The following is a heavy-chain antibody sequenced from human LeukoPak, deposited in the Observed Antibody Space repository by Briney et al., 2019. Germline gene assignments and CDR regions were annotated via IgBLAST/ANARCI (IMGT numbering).Heavy chain of an antibody. CDR3: ARSKDGDYFDY. J-gene: IGHJ4*02. Sequence: GASVKVSCNASGYTFTTYAMNWVRQAPGQGLEWMGWINTNTGSPTYAQGFTGRFVFSLDTSVSTAYLQISSLKAEDTAVYYCARSKDGDYFDYWGQGTLVTVSS. D-gene: IGHD3-10*01. CDR2: INTNTGSP. V-gene: IGHV7-4-1*02. CDR1: GYTFTTYA.